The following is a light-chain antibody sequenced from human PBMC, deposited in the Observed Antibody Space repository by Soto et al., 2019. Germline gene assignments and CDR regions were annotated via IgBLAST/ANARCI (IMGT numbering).Light chain of an antibody. Sequence: QSVLTQPASVSGSPGQSITISCTGTSSDVGGYNYVSWYQQHPGKAPKLMIYEVSNRPSGVSNRFSGSKSGNTASLTISGLQAEDEADYYCSSYTSTSTRLFGTGTKRTVL. CDR3: SSYTSTSTRL. J-gene: IGLJ1*01. V-gene: IGLV2-14*01. CDR2: EVS. CDR1: SSDVGGYNY.